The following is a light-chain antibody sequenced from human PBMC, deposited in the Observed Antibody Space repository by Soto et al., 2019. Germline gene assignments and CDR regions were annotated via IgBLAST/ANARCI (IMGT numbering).Light chain of an antibody. CDR2: KAS. J-gene: IGKJ4*01. Sequence: DIQMTQSPSTLSASVGDRVTITCRASQSVSSWLAWYQQKPREVPKLLIYKASSLESGVPSRFSGSGSGTEFTLTISNLQPDDFVTYYCLQYSRNPLTFGGGTKVEI. CDR1: QSVSSW. V-gene: IGKV1-5*03. CDR3: LQYSRNPLT.